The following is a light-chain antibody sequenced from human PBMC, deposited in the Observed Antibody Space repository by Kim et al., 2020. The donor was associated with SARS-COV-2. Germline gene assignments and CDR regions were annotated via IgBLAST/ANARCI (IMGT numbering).Light chain of an antibody. CDR3: QQFTS. CDR2: KAS. V-gene: IGKV1-5*03. CDR1: QSISSW. J-gene: IGKJ2*01. Sequence: DLQMTQSPSTLSASVGDTVTITCRASQSISSWMAWYQQKPGKAPKLLLYKASTLQSGVPSRFSGSESGTEFTLTISSLQPDDFATYYCQQFTSFGQGTKLEI.